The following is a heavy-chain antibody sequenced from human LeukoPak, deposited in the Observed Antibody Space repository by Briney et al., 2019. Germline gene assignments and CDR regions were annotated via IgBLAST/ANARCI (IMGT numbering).Heavy chain of an antibody. CDR2: IIPIFGTA. J-gene: IGHJ6*02. CDR3: ARWCTNGVCYSAKAIRGHYGMDV. Sequence: GASVTVSCKASGGTFSSYAISWVRQAPGQGLEWMGGIIPIFGTANYAQKFQGRVTITADESTSTAYMELSSLRSEDTAVYYCARWCTNGVCYSAKAIRGHYGMDVWGQGTTVTVSS. D-gene: IGHD2-8*01. CDR1: GGTFSSYA. V-gene: IGHV1-69*13.